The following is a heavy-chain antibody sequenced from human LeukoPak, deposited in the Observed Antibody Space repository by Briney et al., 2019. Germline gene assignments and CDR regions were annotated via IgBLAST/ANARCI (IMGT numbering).Heavy chain of an antibody. V-gene: IGHV3-30*02. CDR1: GFTFSSYG. Sequence: GGSLRLSCAASGFTFSSYGMHWVRQAPGKGLEWAAFIRYDGSNKYYADSVKGRFTISRDNSKNTLYLQMNSLRAADTAVYYCAKDPAHYRVWDDYDSTVLSYWGQGTLVTVSS. J-gene: IGHJ4*02. CDR3: AKDPAHYRVWDDYDSTVLSY. CDR2: IRYDGSNK. D-gene: IGHD3-22*01.